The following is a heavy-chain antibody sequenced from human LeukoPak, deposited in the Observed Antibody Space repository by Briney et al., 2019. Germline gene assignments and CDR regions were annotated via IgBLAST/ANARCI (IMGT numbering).Heavy chain of an antibody. Sequence: GASVKVSCKASGGTFSSYAISWVRQAPGQGLEWMGGIIPIFGTANYAQKFQGRVTITTDESTSAAYMELSSLRSEDTAVYYCARLRFPLYYFDYWGQGTLVTVSS. V-gene: IGHV1-69*05. CDR3: ARLRFPLYYFDY. CDR1: GGTFSSYA. CDR2: IIPIFGTA. J-gene: IGHJ4*02. D-gene: IGHD3-3*01.